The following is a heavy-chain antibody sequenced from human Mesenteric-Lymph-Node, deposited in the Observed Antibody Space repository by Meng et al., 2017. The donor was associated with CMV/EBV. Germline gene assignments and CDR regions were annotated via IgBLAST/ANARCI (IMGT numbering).Heavy chain of an antibody. J-gene: IGHJ4*02. Sequence: GGSLRLSCAASGFTFRSYWMNWVRQAPGKGLEWVANINQDGSQRYYVDSVKGRFTISRDNAKNSVYLQMSSLRAEDTAVYYCARDPRDDSAYSYFDYWGQGILVTVSS. CDR3: ARDPRDDSAYSYFDY. V-gene: IGHV3-7*01. CDR1: GFTFRSYW. D-gene: IGHD3-22*01. CDR2: INQDGSQR.